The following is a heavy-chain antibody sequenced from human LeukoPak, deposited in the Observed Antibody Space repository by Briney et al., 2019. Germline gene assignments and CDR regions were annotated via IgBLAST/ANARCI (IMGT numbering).Heavy chain of an antibody. CDR1: VYTFTRYY. D-gene: IGHD2-2*01. CDR3: ARSRSQLLSTHH. J-gene: IGHJ4*02. CDR2: VNPNTGVT. Sequence: ASVKVSCKASVYTFTRYYMHWGRQAPRHGLEWVGRVNPNTGVTNNAKTFHGRVTMTTDTSTSTPYMEMSRLRSHDTGVYYCARSRSQLLSTHHWGQGTLVTVSS. V-gene: IGHV1-2*02.